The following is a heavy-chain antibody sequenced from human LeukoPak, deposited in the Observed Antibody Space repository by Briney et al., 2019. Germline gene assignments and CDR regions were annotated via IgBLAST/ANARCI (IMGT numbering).Heavy chain of an antibody. CDR2: ISGSGGST. V-gene: IGHV3-23*01. CDR3: AKALTGPRGYFDY. CDR1: GFTFSSYA. Sequence: HPGGSLRLSCAASGFTFSSYAMSWVRQAPGKGLEWVSAISGSGGSTYYADSVKGRFTISRDNSKNTLYLQMNSLRAEDTAVYYYAKALTGPRGYFDYWGQGTLVTVSS. J-gene: IGHJ4*02. D-gene: IGHD1-20*01.